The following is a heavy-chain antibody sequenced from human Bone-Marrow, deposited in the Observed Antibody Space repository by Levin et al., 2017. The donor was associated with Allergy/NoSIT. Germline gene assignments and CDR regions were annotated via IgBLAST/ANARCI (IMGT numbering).Heavy chain of an antibody. D-gene: IGHD3-16*01. Sequence: ETLSLTCAASGLIFSNYDMNWVRQAPGKGLEWVSSISGGSSRIYYADSVKGRFTISRDNAKNSLYLQMNSLRVEDTAVYYCASWAMFYYDGSDFDYFYYGMDVWGQGTTVTVSS. J-gene: IGHJ6*02. V-gene: IGHV3-21*06. CDR2: ISGGSSRI. CDR1: GLIFSNYD. CDR3: ASWAMFYYDGSDFDYFYYGMDV.